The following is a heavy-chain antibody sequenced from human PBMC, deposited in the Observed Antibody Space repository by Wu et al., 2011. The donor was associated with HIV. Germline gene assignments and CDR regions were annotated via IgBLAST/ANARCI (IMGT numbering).Heavy chain of an antibody. Sequence: VQLVQSGAEVKKPGASVKVSCKASGYTFSTSGVSWVRQAPGQGLEWMGWISTYSGNTKYAQRLQGRVSMTTDTPANIAYMELRSLRSDDTAVYYCARDGSSAQLDLYYNHMDVWGKGTTVTVSS. CDR3: ARDGSSAQLDLYYNHMDV. CDR1: GYTFSTSG. D-gene: IGHD6-6*01. V-gene: IGHV1-18*01. J-gene: IGHJ6*03. CDR2: ISTYSGNT.